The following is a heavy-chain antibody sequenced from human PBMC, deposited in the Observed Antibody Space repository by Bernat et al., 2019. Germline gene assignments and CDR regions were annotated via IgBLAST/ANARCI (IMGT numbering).Heavy chain of an antibody. V-gene: IGHV3-30*02. Sequence: QVQLVESGGGVVQPGGSLRLSCAASGFTFSSYGMHWVRQAPGKGLEWVAFIRYDGSNKYYADSVKGRFTISRDNSKSTLYLQMNSLRAEDTAVYYCAKQKHCYSLSYWYFDLWGRGTLVTVSS. J-gene: IGHJ2*01. D-gene: IGHD2-21*01. CDR3: AKQKHCYSLSYWYFDL. CDR2: IRYDGSNK. CDR1: GFTFSSYG.